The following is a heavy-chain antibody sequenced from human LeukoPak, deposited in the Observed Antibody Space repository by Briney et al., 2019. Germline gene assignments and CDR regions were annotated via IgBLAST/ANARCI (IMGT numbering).Heavy chain of an antibody. Sequence: SVKVSCKASGGTFSSYAISWVRQAPGQGLEWMGRIIPIFGTANYAQKFQGRVTITTDESTSTAYMELSSLRSEDTAVYYCARDGYCTNGVCYPRFDPWGQGTLATVSS. CDR3: ARDGYCTNGVCYPRFDP. D-gene: IGHD2-8*01. CDR1: GGTFSSYA. J-gene: IGHJ5*02. CDR2: IIPIFGTA. V-gene: IGHV1-69*05.